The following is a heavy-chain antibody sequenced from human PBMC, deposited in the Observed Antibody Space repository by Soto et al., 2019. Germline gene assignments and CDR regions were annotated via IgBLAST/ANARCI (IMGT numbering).Heavy chain of an antibody. CDR1: GYSFTIYC. Sequence: GESVKISCKGSGYSFTIYCIGWVLQMPWKGLEWMGIIYPGDSDTRYSPSFQGQVTISADKSISTAYLQWSSLKASDTAMYYCARRIVAAAGKDWFDPWGQGTLVTVSS. J-gene: IGHJ5*02. V-gene: IGHV5-51*01. CDR3: ARRIVAAAGKDWFDP. D-gene: IGHD6-13*01. CDR2: IYPGDSDT.